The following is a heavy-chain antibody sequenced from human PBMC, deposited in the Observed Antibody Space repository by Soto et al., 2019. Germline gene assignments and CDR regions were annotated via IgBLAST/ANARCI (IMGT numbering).Heavy chain of an antibody. CDR1: GDSVSSNNAA. J-gene: IGHJ4*02. Sequence: SQTLSLTCAISGDSVSSNNAAWNWIRQSPSRGLEWLGRTYYRSKWYNDYAVSVKSRIAINPDTSKNQFSLQLNSVTPDDTAVYYCARDDSTNAYYLDYWGQGTLVTVSS. D-gene: IGHD5-18*01. V-gene: IGHV6-1*01. CDR3: ARDDSTNAYYLDY. CDR2: TYYRSKWYN.